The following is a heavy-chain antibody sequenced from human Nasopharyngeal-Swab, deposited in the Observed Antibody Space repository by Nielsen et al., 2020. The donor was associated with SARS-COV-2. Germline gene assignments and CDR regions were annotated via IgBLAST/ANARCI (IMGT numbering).Heavy chain of an antibody. CDR2: ISAYNGNT. CDR3: ARVVTWFGHEWYFDL. J-gene: IGHJ2*01. Sequence: WVRQAPGQGLEWMGWISAYNGNTNYAQKLQGRVTMTTDTSTSTAYMELRSLRSDDTAVYYCARVVTWFGHEWYFDLWGRGTLVTVSS. V-gene: IGHV1-18*01. D-gene: IGHD3-10*01.